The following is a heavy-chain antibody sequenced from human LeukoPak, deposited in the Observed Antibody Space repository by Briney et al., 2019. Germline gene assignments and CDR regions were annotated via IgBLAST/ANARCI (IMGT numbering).Heavy chain of an antibody. CDR3: ARVKGGIATAGNYFDY. CDR1: GFAFSSYA. D-gene: IGHD6-13*01. CDR2: VSYDGGSK. J-gene: IGHJ4*02. V-gene: IGHV3-30-3*01. Sequence: GRSLRLSCAASGFAFSSYAMHWVRQGPGKGLEWVALVSYDGGSKYYADSVKGRITISRDNSKNTLHLQMNSLRTEDTAVYYCARVKGGIATAGNYFDYWGQGTLAAVSS.